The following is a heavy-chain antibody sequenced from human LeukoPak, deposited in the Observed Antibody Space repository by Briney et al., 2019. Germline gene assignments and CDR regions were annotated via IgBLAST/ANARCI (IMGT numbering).Heavy chain of an antibody. J-gene: IGHJ4*02. CDR3: ARCLYYDDTTFYFDY. CDR1: GFTLTSYW. V-gene: IGHV3-7*01. Sequence: GGSLRLSCAVSGFTLTSYWMSWVRQAPGKGLEGVANIKQDGSEKEYVDSVRGRFTISRDNANNSVYLQMNSLRAEDTAVYYCARCLYYDDTTFYFDYWGQGTLVTVSS. D-gene: IGHD3-22*01. CDR2: IKQDGSEK.